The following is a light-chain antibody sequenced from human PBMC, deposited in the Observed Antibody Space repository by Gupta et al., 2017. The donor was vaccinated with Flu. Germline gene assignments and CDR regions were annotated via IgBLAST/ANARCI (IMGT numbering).Light chain of an antibody. Sequence: EIVLTLSPGTLSLSPGERATLSCRASQSVSSSYLAWYQQKPGQAPRLLIYGASSRATGIPDRFSGSGSGTDFTLTISRLEPEDIAVYYCQHYGSSPWTFGQGTKVEIK. CDR3: QHYGSSPWT. CDR1: QSVSSSY. CDR2: GAS. J-gene: IGKJ1*01. V-gene: IGKV3-20*01.